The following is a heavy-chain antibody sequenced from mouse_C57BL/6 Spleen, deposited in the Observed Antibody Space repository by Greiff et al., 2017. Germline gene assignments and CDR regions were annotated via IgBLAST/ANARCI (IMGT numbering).Heavy chain of an antibody. V-gene: IGHV1-69*01. D-gene: IGHD3-3*01. Sequence: QVQLKQPGAELVMPGASVKLSCKASGYTFTSYWMHWVKQRPGQGLEWIGEIDPSDSYTNYNQKFKGKSTLTVDKSSSTAYMQLSSLTSEDSAVYYCARPGPGYYFDYWGQGTTLTVSS. CDR3: ARPGPGYYFDY. CDR2: IDPSDSYT. J-gene: IGHJ2*01. CDR1: GYTFTSYW.